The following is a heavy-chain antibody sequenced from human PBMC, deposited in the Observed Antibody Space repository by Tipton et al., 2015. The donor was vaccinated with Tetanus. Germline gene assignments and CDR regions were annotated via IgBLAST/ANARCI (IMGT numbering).Heavy chain of an antibody. V-gene: IGHV4-34*01. CDR3: ARPSTTVTPRAFDV. J-gene: IGHJ3*01. Sequence: TLSLTCAVYGASFSDYYWSWIRQAPGKGLEWIGEINHSGNTNHNPSLKSRVTLSVDTSKNQFSLKLNSVTAADAAVYYCARPSTTVTPRAFDVWGQGTMVTVSS. D-gene: IGHD4-17*01. CDR2: INHSGNT. CDR1: GASFSDYY.